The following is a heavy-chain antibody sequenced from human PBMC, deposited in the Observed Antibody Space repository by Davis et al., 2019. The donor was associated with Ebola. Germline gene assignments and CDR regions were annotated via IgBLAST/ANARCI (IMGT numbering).Heavy chain of an antibody. J-gene: IGHJ4*02. CDR2: ISSSSSYI. CDR3: AKGDYGDY. CDR1: GFTFSSYS. Sequence: GESLKISCAASGFTFSSYSMNWVRQAPGKGLEWVSSISSSSSYIYYADSVKGRFTISRDNAKNSLYLQMNSLRAEDTAVYYCAKGDYGDYWGQGTLVTVSS. V-gene: IGHV3-21*01.